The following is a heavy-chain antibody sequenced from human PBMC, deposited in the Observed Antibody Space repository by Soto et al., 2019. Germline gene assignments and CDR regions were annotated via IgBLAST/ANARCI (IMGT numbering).Heavy chain of an antibody. D-gene: IGHD5-18*01. V-gene: IGHV3-7*01. Sequence: SGGSLILSCAASGFMFSAYWMSWVRQAPGKGLEWVANIHGDGGKIYYVDSVKGRFTISRDNAKRSLYLQMNSLRAEDTAVYYCARDFYGGYTYGPGDYWGQGALVTVSS. CDR2: IHGDGGKI. CDR1: GFMFSAYW. J-gene: IGHJ4*02. CDR3: ARDFYGGYTYGPGDY.